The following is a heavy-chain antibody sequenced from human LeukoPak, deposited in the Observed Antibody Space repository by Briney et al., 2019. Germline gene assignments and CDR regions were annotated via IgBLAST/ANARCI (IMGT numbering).Heavy chain of an antibody. CDR2: ISWNSGSI. Sequence: GGSLRLSCAASGFTFDDYAMHWVRQAPGKGLEWVSGISWNSGSIGYADSVKGRFTISRDNAKNSLYLQMNSLRAEDTALYYCAKDLYGSGSHLDAFDIWGQGTMVTVSS. CDR3: AKDLYGSGSHLDAFDI. CDR1: GFTFDDYA. D-gene: IGHD3-10*01. J-gene: IGHJ3*02. V-gene: IGHV3-9*01.